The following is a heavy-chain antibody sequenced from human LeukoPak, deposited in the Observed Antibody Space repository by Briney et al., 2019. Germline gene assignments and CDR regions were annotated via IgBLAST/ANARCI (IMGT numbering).Heavy chain of an antibody. CDR2: IYYSGAA. CDR1: GGSIGNDGYY. D-gene: IGHD3-10*01. Sequence: SETLSLTCTVSGGSIGNDGYYWNWLRQHPGRVLEWIAFIYYSGAASYNPSLKSRVTISLDTSTNQFSLKLNSVSGADTAVYFCARGRYYGFSGDSWGQGTLVSVFS. CDR3: ARGRYYGFSGDS. V-gene: IGHV4-31*03. J-gene: IGHJ4*02.